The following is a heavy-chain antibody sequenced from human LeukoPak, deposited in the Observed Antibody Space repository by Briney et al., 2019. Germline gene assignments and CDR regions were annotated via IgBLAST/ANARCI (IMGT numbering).Heavy chain of an antibody. Sequence: SETLSLTCTVSGGSISSYYWGWIRQPPGKGLEWIGSIYYSGSTYYNPSLKSRVTISVDTSKNQFSLKLSSVTAADTAVYYCARHGDYGDLDYWGQGTLVTVSS. D-gene: IGHD4-17*01. CDR2: IYYSGST. J-gene: IGHJ4*02. V-gene: IGHV4-39*01. CDR3: ARHGDYGDLDY. CDR1: GGSISSYY.